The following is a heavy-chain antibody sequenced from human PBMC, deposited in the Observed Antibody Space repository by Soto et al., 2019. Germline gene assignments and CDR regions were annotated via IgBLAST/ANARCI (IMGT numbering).Heavy chain of an antibody. J-gene: IGHJ6*02. V-gene: IGHV1-18*01. Sequence: ASVKVSCKASGYTFTSYGISWVRQAPGQGLEWMGWISAYNGNTNYAQKLQGRVTMTTDTSTSTAYMELRSLRSDDTAVYYCASVQGYSSSWYDRGGYYYYGMDVWGQGTTVTVSS. D-gene: IGHD6-13*01. CDR1: GYTFTSYG. CDR2: ISAYNGNT. CDR3: ASVQGYSSSWYDRGGYYYYGMDV.